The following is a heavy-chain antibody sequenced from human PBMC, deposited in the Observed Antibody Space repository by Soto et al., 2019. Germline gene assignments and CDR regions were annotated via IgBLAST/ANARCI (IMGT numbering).Heavy chain of an antibody. V-gene: IGHV3-30*18. D-gene: IGHD3-3*01. CDR1: GFTFSSYG. J-gene: IGHJ4*02. Sequence: GGSLRLSCAASGFTFSSYGMHWVRQAPGKGLEWVAVISYDGSNKYYADSVKGRFTISRDNSKNTLYLQMNSLRAEDTAVYYCAKGADEAYYDFWSGYYTLAYFDYWGQGTLVTVSS. CDR2: ISYDGSNK. CDR3: AKGADEAYYDFWSGYYTLAYFDY.